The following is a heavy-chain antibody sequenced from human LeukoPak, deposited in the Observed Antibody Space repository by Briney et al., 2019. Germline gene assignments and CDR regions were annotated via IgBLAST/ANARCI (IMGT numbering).Heavy chain of an antibody. J-gene: IGHJ4*02. CDR3: VRSDDFWSGYYGY. V-gene: IGHV4-59*01. D-gene: IGHD3-3*01. CDR1: GGSISSYC. Sequence: SETLSLTCTVSGGSISSYCWSWIRQPPGKGLEWIGYIFYSGSTNYNPFLKSRVTISVDTSKNQFSLKLSSVTAADTAVYYCVRSDDFWSGYYGYWGQGTLVTVSS. CDR2: IFYSGST.